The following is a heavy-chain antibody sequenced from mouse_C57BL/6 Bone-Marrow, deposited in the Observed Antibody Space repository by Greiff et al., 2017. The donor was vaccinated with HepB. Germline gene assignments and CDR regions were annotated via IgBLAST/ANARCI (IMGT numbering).Heavy chain of an antibody. CDR2: INPSSGYT. CDR3: ASYYYGSSSGTWAVFYAMDY. V-gene: IGHV1-7*01. J-gene: IGHJ4*01. Sequence: QVQLQQSGAELAKPGASVKLSCKASGYTFTSYWMHWVKQRPGQGLEWIGYINPSSGYTKYNQKFKDKATLTADKSSSTAYMQLSSLTYEDSAVYYCASYYYGSSSGTWAVFYAMDYWGQGTSVTVSS. D-gene: IGHD1-1*01. CDR1: GYTFTSYW.